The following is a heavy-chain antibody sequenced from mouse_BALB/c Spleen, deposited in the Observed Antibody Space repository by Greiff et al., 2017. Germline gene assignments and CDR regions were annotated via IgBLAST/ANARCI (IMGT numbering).Heavy chain of an antibody. V-gene: IGHV1S29*02. D-gene: IGHD4-1*01. CDR2: IYPYNGGT. Sequence: VQLKQSGPELVKPGASVKISCKASGYTFTDYNMHWVKQSHGKSLEWIGYIYPYNGGTGYNQKFKSKATLTVDNSSSTAYMELRSLTSEDSAVYYCARTGDWDRWYFDVWGAGTTVTVSS. CDR1: GYTFTDYN. J-gene: IGHJ1*01. CDR3: ARTGDWDRWYFDV.